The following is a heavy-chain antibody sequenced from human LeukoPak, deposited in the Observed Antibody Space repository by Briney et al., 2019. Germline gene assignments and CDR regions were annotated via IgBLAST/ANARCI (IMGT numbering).Heavy chain of an antibody. J-gene: IGHJ4*02. CDR3: AKTLGSGWGLDC. V-gene: IGHV3-23*01. Sequence: PGGSLRLSCAASGFTFSNYVMSWVRQAAGKGLEWVSVVSGSGGSTYYADSVKGRFTISRDNSKNTVYLQMNSLRAEDTAVYYCAKTLGSGWGLDCGGQGTLVTVSS. CDR2: VSGSGGST. D-gene: IGHD6-19*01. CDR1: GFTFSNYV.